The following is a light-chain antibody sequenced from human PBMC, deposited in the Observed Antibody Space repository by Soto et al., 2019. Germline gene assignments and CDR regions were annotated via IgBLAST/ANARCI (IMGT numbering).Light chain of an antibody. CDR3: CSYAGSSTFV. V-gene: IGLV2-23*03. CDR1: SSDVGIYNL. Sequence: QSALTQPASVSGSPGQSITISCTGTSSDVGIYNLVSWYQQHPGKAPKLMIYEGSKRPSGVSNRFSGSKSGNTASLTISGLQAEDEADYYCCSYAGSSTFVFGGGTKVTVX. CDR2: EGS. J-gene: IGLJ2*01.